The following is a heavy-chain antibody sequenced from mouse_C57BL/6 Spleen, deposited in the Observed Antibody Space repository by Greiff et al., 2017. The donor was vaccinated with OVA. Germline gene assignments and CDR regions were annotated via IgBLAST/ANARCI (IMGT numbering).Heavy chain of an antibody. CDR3: ASAITTVVAPYYYAMDY. J-gene: IGHJ4*01. V-gene: IGHV5-17*01. CDR1: GFTFSDYG. D-gene: IGHD1-1*01. CDR2: ISSGSSTI. Sequence: EVMLVESGGGLVKPGGSLKLSCAASGFTFSDYGMHWVRQAPEKGLEWVAYISSGSSTIYYADTVKGRFTISRDNAKNTLFLQMTSLRSEDTAMYYCASAITTVVAPYYYAMDYWGQGTSVTVSS.